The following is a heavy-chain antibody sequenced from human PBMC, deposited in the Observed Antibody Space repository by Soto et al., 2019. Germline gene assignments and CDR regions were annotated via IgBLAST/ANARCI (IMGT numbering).Heavy chain of an antibody. J-gene: IGHJ4*02. V-gene: IGHV3-23*01. CDR1: AFTFNNYA. CDR3: AKSRYSDSSGDFYDY. Sequence: GGSLRLSCAASAFTFNNYAMSWVRQAPGKGLEWVSGIGGSGRTTYYADSVKGRFTISRDNSNNTLFLQMNSLRAEDTAVYYCAKSRYSDSSGDFYDYWGRGTLVTVSS. D-gene: IGHD3-22*01. CDR2: IGGSGRTT.